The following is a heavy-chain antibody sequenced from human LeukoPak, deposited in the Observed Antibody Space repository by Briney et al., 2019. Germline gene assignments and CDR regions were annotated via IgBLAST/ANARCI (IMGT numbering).Heavy chain of an antibody. CDR3: ARDVYDSSGYYPNYYYYYMDV. D-gene: IGHD3-22*01. CDR2: ISAYNGNT. CDR1: GYTFTRYG. Sequence: ASVKVSCKASGYTFTRYGISWVRQAPGQGLEWMGWISAYNGNTNYAQKLQGRVTMTTDTSTSTAYMELRSLRSDDTAVYYCARDVYDSSGYYPNYYYYYMDVWGKGTTVTVSS. V-gene: IGHV1-18*01. J-gene: IGHJ6*03.